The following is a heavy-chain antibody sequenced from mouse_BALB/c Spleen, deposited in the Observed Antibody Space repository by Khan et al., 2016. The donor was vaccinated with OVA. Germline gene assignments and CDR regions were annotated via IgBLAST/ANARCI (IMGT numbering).Heavy chain of an antibody. CDR2: INPRSGYT. Sequence: VQLQESGAEPARPGASEKMSRTASGYTFTSNTMHWVRQRPGQGLEWIGYINPRSGYTNYNQKFNDKATLTADKSSSTAYMQLSSLTSEDSAVYYCARRTTAYAMDYWGQGTSVTVTS. J-gene: IGHJ4*01. CDR1: GYTFTSNT. V-gene: IGHV1-4*01. CDR3: ARRTTAYAMDY. D-gene: IGHD1-2*01.